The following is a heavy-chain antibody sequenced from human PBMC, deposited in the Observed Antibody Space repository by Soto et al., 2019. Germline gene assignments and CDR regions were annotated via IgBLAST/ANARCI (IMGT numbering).Heavy chain of an antibody. D-gene: IGHD3-10*01. V-gene: IGHV1-18*01. CDR1: GYTFTSYG. CDR3: ARQTYYGSGSYLAGYYYCGMDF. CDR2: ISAYNGNT. Sequence: QVQLVQSGAEVKKPGASVKISCKASGYTFTSYGISWVRQAPGQGLEWMGWISAYNGNTNYAQKLQGRVTMTTDTSTSTAYMELRSLRSDDTAVYYCARQTYYGSGSYLAGYYYCGMDFWGQLTPLTVSS. J-gene: IGHJ6*02.